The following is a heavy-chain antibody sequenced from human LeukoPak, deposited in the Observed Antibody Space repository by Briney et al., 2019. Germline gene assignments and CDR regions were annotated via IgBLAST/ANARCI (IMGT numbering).Heavy chain of an antibody. D-gene: IGHD1-26*01. CDR2: IKQDGSEK. Sequence: PGGSLRLSCAASGFTFSSYWMSWVRQAPGKGLEWMANIKQDGSEKYYVDSVKGRFTISRDNAKNSLYLQMNSLRAEDTAVYYCARDKIVGATHFDYWGQGTLVTVSS. CDR3: ARDKIVGATHFDY. V-gene: IGHV3-7*01. J-gene: IGHJ4*02. CDR1: GFTFSSYW.